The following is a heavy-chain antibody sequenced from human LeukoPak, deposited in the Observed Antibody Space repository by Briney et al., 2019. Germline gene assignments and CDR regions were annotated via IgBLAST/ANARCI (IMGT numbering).Heavy chain of an antibody. CDR2: INPNSGGT. Sequence: GASVKVSCKASGYTFTGYYMHWVRQAPGQGLEWMGWINPNSGGTNYAQKFQGRVTMTRDTSISTAYMELSRLRSDDTAVYYCARDTTVSHREEQFDYWGKGTTVTISS. D-gene: IGHD4-17*01. V-gene: IGHV1-2*02. J-gene: IGHJ6*04. CDR1: GYTFTGYY. CDR3: ARDTTVSHREEQFDY.